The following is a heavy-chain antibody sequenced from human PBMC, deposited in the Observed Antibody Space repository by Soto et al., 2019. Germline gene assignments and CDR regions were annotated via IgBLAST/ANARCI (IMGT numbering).Heavy chain of an antibody. CDR1: GYTFTSHY. V-gene: IGHV1-46*01. Sequence: QVQLVQSGAEVKKPGASVKVSCKASGYTFTSHYIHWVRQAPGQGLEWMGIINPSGGDTTYAQQFQGRVTMPRDTSTRTVYMELSSLRSEDTAVYYCARGGCGGECSFDYWGQGTLVTVSS. CDR2: INPSGGDT. J-gene: IGHJ4*02. CDR3: ARGGCGGECSFDY. D-gene: IGHD2-21*01.